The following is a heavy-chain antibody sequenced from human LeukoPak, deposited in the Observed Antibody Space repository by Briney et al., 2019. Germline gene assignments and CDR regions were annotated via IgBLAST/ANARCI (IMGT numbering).Heavy chain of an antibody. CDR2: IYYSGST. CDR3: ARMYSSGWYLSGLHWYFDL. J-gene: IGHJ2*01. CDR1: GGSISSSSYY. V-gene: IGHV4-39*01. Sequence: PSGTLSLTCTVSGGSISSSSYYWGWIRQPPGKGLEWIGSIYYSGSTYYNPSLKSRVTISVDTSKNQFSLKLSSVTAADTAVYYCARMYSSGWYLSGLHWYFDLWGRGTLVTVSS. D-gene: IGHD6-19*01.